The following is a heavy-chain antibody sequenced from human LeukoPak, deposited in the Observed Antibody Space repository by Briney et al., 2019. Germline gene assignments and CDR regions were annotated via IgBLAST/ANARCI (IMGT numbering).Heavy chain of an antibody. V-gene: IGHV3-30*18. J-gene: IGHJ4*02. D-gene: IGHD6-19*01. CDR1: GFTFSSYS. CDR3: AKDRGHSSDHFDY. Sequence: GGSLRLSCSASGFTFSSYSMNWVRQAPGKGLEWVAVISYDGSNKYYADSVKGRFTISRDSSKNTLYLQMNSLRAEDTAVYYCAKDRGHSSDHFDYWGQGTLVTVSS. CDR2: ISYDGSNK.